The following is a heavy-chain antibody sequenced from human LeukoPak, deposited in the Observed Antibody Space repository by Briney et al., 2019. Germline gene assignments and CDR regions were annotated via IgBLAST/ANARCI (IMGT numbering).Heavy chain of an antibody. CDR2: ISGSCGST. V-gene: IGHV3-23*01. CDR1: SXA. CDR3: AKDLGSSGWTPIDY. J-gene: IGHJ4*02. Sequence: SXAXSWXRQXPGKGLEWVSAISGSCGSTYYADAVKGRFTISRDSSKNTLYLQMNSLRAEDTAVYYCAKDLGSSGWTPIDYWGQGTLVTVSS. D-gene: IGHD6-25*01.